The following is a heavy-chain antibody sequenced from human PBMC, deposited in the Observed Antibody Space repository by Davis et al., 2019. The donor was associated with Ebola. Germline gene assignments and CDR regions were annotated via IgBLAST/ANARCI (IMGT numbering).Heavy chain of an antibody. J-gene: IGHJ6*02. Sequence: PGGSLRLSCAASGFTFSSYWMSWVRQAPGKGLEWVAVIWYDGSNKYYADSVKGRFTISRDNSKNTLYLQMNSLRAEDTAVYYCARGDTDNYGMDVWGQGTTVTVSS. D-gene: IGHD5-18*01. CDR2: IWYDGSNK. CDR3: ARGDTDNYGMDV. V-gene: IGHV3-33*08. CDR1: GFTFSSYW.